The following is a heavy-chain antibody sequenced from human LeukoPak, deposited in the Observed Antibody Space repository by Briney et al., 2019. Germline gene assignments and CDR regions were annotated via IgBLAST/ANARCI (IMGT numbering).Heavy chain of an antibody. CDR1: GFTFSSDA. Sequence: GGSLRLSCAASGFTFSSDAMSWVRQAPGKGLEWVSAISGSGGRAYYADSVNGRLTISRDNSKNTLYLQMNSLRAEDTAVYYCAKDLIGRESYTNDYYYMDVWGKGTTVTVSS. J-gene: IGHJ6*03. V-gene: IGHV3-23*01. CDR2: ISGSGGRA. D-gene: IGHD2-8*01. CDR3: AKDLIGRESYTNDYYYMDV.